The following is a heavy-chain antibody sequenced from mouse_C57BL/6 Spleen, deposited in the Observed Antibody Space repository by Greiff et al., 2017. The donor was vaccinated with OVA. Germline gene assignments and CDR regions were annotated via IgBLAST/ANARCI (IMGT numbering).Heavy chain of an antibody. CDR1: GYTFTNYW. V-gene: IGHV1-63*01. CDR3: ARLDYSNYSDAMDY. J-gene: IGHJ4*01. D-gene: IGHD2-5*01. Sequence: QVQLQQSGAELVRPGTSVKMSCKASGYTFTNYWIGWAKQRPGHGLEWIGDIYPGGGYTNYNEKFKGKATLTADKSSSTAYMQFSSLTSEDSAIYYCARLDYSNYSDAMDYWGQGTSVTVSS. CDR2: IYPGGGYT.